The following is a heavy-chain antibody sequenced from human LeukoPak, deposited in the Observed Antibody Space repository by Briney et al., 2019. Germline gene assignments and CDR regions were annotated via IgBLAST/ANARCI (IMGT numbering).Heavy chain of an antibody. V-gene: IGHV3-23*01. CDR2: IFPSGGEI. CDR3: ATYRQVLLPFES. D-gene: IGHD2-8*02. Sequence: GGSLRLSCAASGFTFSTFAMIWVRQPPGKGLEWVSSIFPSGGEIHCADSVRGRFTISRDNSKSTLSLQMNSLRAEDTAIYYCATYRQVLLPFESWGQGTLVTVSS. CDR1: GFTFSTFA. J-gene: IGHJ4*02.